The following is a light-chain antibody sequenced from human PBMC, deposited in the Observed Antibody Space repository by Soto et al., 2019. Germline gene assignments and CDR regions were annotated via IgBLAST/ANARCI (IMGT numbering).Light chain of an antibody. CDR2: GAS. Sequence: EIVLTQSPVTLSLSPGERATLSCRASQSVSNNYLAWYQKKPGQAPRLLIYGASNRATGIPDRFSGSGSGTDFTLTISRLEPEEFAVYYCLQYGSSGTFGQGTKVDIK. V-gene: IGKV3-20*01. J-gene: IGKJ1*01. CDR1: QSVSNNY. CDR3: LQYGSSGT.